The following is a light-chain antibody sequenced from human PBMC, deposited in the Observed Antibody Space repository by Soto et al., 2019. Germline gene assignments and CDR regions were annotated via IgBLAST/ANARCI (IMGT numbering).Light chain of an antibody. J-gene: IGLJ3*02. CDR2: DTY. CDR1: TGAVTTEHF. Sequence: QTVVTQEPSLTVSPGGTVSLTCGSSTGAVTTEHFPYWFQQKPGQAPTTLIYDTYNRQYGTPARFSGSLLGGKAALTLSGAQAEDEADYYCLLSYGGPRVFGGGTKLTVL. V-gene: IGLV7-46*01. CDR3: LLSYGGPRV.